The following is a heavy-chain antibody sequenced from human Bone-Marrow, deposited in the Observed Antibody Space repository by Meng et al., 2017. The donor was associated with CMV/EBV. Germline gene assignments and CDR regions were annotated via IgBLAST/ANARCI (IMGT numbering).Heavy chain of an antibody. CDR2: IYSGGST. CDR1: GFTVSSNY. J-gene: IGHJ6*02. D-gene: IGHD6-13*01. Sequence: GESLKISCAASGFTVSSNYMSWVRQAPGKGLEWVSVIYSGGSTYYADSVKGRFTISRDNSKNTLYLQMNSLRAEDTAVYYCARDRPYSSPDKYYYYYGMDVWGQGTTVTV. CDR3: ARDRPYSSPDKYYYYYGMDV. V-gene: IGHV3-66*02.